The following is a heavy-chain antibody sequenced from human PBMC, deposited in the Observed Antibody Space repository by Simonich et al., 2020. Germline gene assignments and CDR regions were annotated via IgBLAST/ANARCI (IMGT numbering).Heavy chain of an antibody. CDR1: GYTFTSYY. Sequence: QVQLVQSGAEVKKPGASVKVSCKASGYTFTSYYMHWVRQAPGQGLEWMGIINPIGGSTSYAQKFQGRATITRDTSKSTVYMELNNLRSEDTAVYYCASADSGSYWGYYYYYYGMDVWGQGTTVTVSS. CDR3: ASADSGSYWGYYYYYYGMDV. CDR2: INPIGGST. V-gene: IGHV1-46*01. D-gene: IGHD1-26*01. J-gene: IGHJ6*02.